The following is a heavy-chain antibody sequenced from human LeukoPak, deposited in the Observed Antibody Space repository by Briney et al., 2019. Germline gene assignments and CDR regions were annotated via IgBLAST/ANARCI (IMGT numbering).Heavy chain of an antibody. CDR3: AKDRDGDYYDSSGYYSGY. V-gene: IGHV3-23*01. CDR1: GFTFSSYA. Sequence: GGSLRLSCAASGFTFSSYAMSWVRQAPGKGLEWVSAISGSGGSTYYADSVKGRFTISRDNSKNTLYLQMNSLRAEDTAVYYCAKDRDGDYYDSSGYYSGYWGQGTLVTVSS. CDR2: ISGSGGST. J-gene: IGHJ4*02. D-gene: IGHD3-22*01.